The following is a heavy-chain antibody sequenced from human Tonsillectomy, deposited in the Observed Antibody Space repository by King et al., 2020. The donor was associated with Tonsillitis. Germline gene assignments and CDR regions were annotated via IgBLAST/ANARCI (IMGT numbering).Heavy chain of an antibody. D-gene: IGHD1-14*01. J-gene: IGHJ4*02. CDR1: GYSINSPYY. V-gene: IGHV4-38-2*02. CDR2: ISHRGGT. Sequence: VQLQESGPGLVKPSETLSLTCTVSGYSINSPYYWGWIRQPPGKGLEWIGSISHRGGTYYNPSLQSRVTISIDTSMNQFSLKLRSVTAADTAIYYCAREGYNDGPEPNDYWGQGTLVTVSS. CDR3: AREGYNDGPEPNDY.